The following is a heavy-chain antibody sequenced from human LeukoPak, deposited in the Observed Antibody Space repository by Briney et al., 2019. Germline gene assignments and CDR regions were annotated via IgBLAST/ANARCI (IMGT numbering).Heavy chain of an antibody. V-gene: IGHV3-48*03. CDR2: ISGSGTTI. CDR1: GFTFSSYE. CDR3: TRGTGYSL. D-gene: IGHD3-9*01. J-gene: IGHJ4*02. Sequence: GGSLRLSCAASGFTFSSYEMHWVRQAPGKGLEWVSHISGSGTTIYYADSVKGRLTISRDNAKNSLYLQMNSLRAEDTAVYYCTRGTGYSLWGQGTLVTVSS.